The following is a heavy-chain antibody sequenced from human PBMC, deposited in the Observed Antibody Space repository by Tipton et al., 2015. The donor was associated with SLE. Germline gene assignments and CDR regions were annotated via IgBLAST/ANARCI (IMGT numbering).Heavy chain of an antibody. CDR1: GDSISSSGYY. D-gene: IGHD1-1*01. J-gene: IGHJ4*02. Sequence: TLSLICTVSGDSISSSGYYWGWIRQPPGKGLEWIGSIYHSGSTYYNPSLKSRVTISIDTSKNQFSLKLSSVTAADTAVYYCARAGRAWNLFDYWGQGTLVTVSS. CDR3: ARAGRAWNLFDY. V-gene: IGHV4-39*07. CDR2: IYHSGST.